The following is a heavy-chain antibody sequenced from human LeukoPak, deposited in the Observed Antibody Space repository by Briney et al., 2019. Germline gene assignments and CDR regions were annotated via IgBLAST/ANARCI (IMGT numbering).Heavy chain of an antibody. D-gene: IGHD2-2*01. V-gene: IGHV3-48*04. CDR3: ARGSAADHDAFDI. CDR2: IDTSSSTI. J-gene: IGHJ3*02. CDR1: GFTFSSYS. Sequence: GGSLRLSCVASGFTFSSYSMSWVRQAPGKGLEWVSYIDTSSSTIYYADSVKGRFTISRDNAKNSLYLQMKSLRAEDTTVYYCARGSAADHDAFDIWGQGTMVTVSS.